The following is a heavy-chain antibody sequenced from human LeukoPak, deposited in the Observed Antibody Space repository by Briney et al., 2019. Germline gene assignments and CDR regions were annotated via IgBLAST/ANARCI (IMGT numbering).Heavy chain of an antibody. V-gene: IGHV1-18*01. CDR3: ARDGNGPADY. D-gene: IGHD2-8*01. J-gene: IGHJ4*02. CDR1: GYTFTSYG. Sequence: ASVKVSCKASGYTFTSYGISWVRQAPGQGLEWMGWISGNNGNTNYAQKFQGRVTMTTDTSTSTVYMELRCLRSDDTAVYYCARDGNGPADYWGQGTLVTVSS. CDR2: ISGNNGNT.